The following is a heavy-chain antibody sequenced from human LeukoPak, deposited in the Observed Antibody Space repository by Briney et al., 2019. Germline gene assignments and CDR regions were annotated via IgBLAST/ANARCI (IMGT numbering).Heavy chain of an antibody. V-gene: IGHV1-69*06. CDR2: IIPIFGTA. CDR1: GGTFSSYA. Sequence: GASVKVSCKASGGTFSSYAISWVRRAPGQGLEWMGGIIPIFGTANYAQKFQGRVTITADKSTSTAYMELSSLRSEDTAVYYCATGSEWPAYYFDYWGQGTLVTVSS. CDR3: ATGSEWPAYYFDY. D-gene: IGHD3-3*01. J-gene: IGHJ4*02.